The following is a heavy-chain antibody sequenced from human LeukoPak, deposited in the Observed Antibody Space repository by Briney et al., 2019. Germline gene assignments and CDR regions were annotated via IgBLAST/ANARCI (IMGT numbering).Heavy chain of an antibody. Sequence: SETLSHTCAVYGGSFSDFYCTWIRQPPGKGLEWIGEINHSGNTKYNPSLKSRVTILLDTSKNQFSLKVRSVTAADTAVYYCATTRGVITLDGYHYYIDVWGKGTTVTVSS. CDR3: ATTRGVITLDGYHYYIDV. J-gene: IGHJ6*03. CDR1: GGSFSDFY. CDR2: INHSGNT. V-gene: IGHV4-34*01. D-gene: IGHD3-10*01.